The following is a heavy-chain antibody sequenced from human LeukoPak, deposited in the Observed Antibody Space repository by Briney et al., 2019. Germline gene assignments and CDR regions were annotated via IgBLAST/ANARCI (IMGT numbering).Heavy chain of an antibody. CDR1: GGSISSYY. CDR2: IYYSGST. D-gene: IGHD2-2*01. CDR3: ARVGPISAAVDY. V-gene: IGHV4-59*01. Sequence: SETLSLTCTVSGGSISSYYWSWIRQPPGKGLEWIGYIYYSGSTKYNPSLKSRVTISVDTSKNQFSLKLSSVTAADTAVYYCARVGPISAAVDYWGQGTLVTVSS. J-gene: IGHJ4*02.